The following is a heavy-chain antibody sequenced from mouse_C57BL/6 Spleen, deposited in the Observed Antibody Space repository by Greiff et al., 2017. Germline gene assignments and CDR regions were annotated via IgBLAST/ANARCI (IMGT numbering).Heavy chain of an antibody. J-gene: IGHJ2*01. Sequence: EVQLQQSGGGLVKPGGSLKLSCAASGFTFSSYAMSWVRQTPEKRLEWVATISDGGSYTYYPDNVKGRFTISRDNAKNNLYLQMSHLKSEDTAMYYCARGGLHGGYYFDYWGQGTTLTVSS. CDR3: ARGGLHGGYYFDY. V-gene: IGHV5-4*01. CDR1: GFTFSSYA. D-gene: IGHD2-4*01. CDR2: ISDGGSYT.